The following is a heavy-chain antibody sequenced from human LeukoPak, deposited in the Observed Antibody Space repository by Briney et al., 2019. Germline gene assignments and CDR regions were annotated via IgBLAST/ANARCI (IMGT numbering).Heavy chain of an antibody. D-gene: IGHD6-13*01. J-gene: IGHJ4*02. CDR3: ARSTGSSSWDFFDY. Sequence: GGSLRLSCVASGFTFSGSAMSWVRQAPGEGLEWVSLISYSGANTYYADSVKGRFTISRDKSKNTLYLQMNSLRAEDTAVYYCARSTGSSSWDFFDYWGQGTQVTVSS. CDR1: GFTFSGSA. V-gene: IGHV3-23*01. CDR2: ISYSGANT.